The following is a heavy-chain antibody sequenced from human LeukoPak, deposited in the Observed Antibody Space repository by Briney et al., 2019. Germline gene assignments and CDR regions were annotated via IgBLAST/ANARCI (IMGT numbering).Heavy chain of an antibody. Sequence: SQTLSLTCTVSGGSISSGEYYWSWIRQQPGKGLEWIGYFSYTGSTYYNPSLKSRVSISVDTSKNQFSLRLMSVTAADTAVYHCARALNENSYAFDSWGQGTLLPVSS. J-gene: IGHJ4*02. CDR3: ARALNENSYAFDS. CDR1: GGSISSGEYY. V-gene: IGHV4-30-4*01. CDR2: FSYTGST. D-gene: IGHD5-18*01.